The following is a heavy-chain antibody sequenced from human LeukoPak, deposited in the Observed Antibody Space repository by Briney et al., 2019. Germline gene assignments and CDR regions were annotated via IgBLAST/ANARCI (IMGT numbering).Heavy chain of an antibody. CDR2: INPNGGGT. J-gene: IGHJ6*02. D-gene: IGHD6-6*01. CDR3: ARERRSSSGYYYYYGMDV. V-gene: IGHV1-2*02. CDR1: GYTFTGYY. Sequence: ASVKVSCKASGYTFTGYYMHWVRQAPGQGLEWMGWINPNGGGTNYAQKFQGRVTMTRDTSISTAYMELSRLRSDDTAVYYCARERRSSSGYYYYYGMDVWGQRTTVTVSS.